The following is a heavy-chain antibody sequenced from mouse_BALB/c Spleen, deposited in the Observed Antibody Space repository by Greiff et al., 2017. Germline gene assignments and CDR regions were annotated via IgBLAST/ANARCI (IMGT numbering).Heavy chain of an antibody. CDR2: IDPENGDT. V-gene: IGHV14-4*02. J-gene: IGHJ3*01. CDR3: YAYDSDAWLAY. D-gene: IGHD2-3*01. Sequence: DVQLQESGAELVRSGASVKLSCTASGFNFKDYYMHWVKQRPEQGLECIGWIDPENGDTEYAPKFQGKATMTADTSSNTAYLQLSSLTSEDTAVYYCYAYDSDAWLAYWGQGTLVTVSA. CDR1: GFNFKDYY.